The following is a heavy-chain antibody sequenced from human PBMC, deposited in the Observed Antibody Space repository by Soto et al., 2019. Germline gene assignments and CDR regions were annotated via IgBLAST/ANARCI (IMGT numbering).Heavy chain of an antibody. D-gene: IGHD5-12*01. J-gene: IGHJ6*02. CDR2: IYHSGST. CDR1: GYSISSGYY. Sequence: PSEALSLTCAVSGYSISSGYYWGWIRQPPGKGLEWIGSIYHSGSTYYNPSLKSRVTISVDTSKNQFSLKLSSVTAADTAVYYCASLAGDQYSLQAYYYYGMDVWGQGTTVTVSS. CDR3: ASLAGDQYSLQAYYYYGMDV. V-gene: IGHV4-38-2*01.